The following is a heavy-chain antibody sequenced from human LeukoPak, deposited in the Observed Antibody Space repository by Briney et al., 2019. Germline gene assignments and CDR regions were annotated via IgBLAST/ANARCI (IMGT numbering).Heavy chain of an antibody. J-gene: IGHJ4*02. CDR3: ARAQKYCSGGSCPIDY. Sequence: ASVKVSCKASGYTFTSYGISWVRQAPGQGLEWMGWISAYNGNTNYAQKFQGRVTMTRDTSISTAYMELSRLRSDDTAVYYCARAQKYCSGGSCPIDYWGQGTLVTVSS. CDR1: GYTFTSYG. V-gene: IGHV1-18*01. CDR2: ISAYNGNT. D-gene: IGHD2-15*01.